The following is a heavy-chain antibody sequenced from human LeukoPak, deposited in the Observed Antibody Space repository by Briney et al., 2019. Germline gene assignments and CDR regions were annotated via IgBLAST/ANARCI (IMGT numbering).Heavy chain of an antibody. J-gene: IGHJ4*02. Sequence: GGSLRLSCAASGFTFSDYYMSWIRQAPGKGLEWVSYISSSGSTIYYADSVKGRFTISRDNAKNSLYLQMNSLRAEDTAVYYCARDVSRTVTNGVTCWGQGTLVTVSS. CDR3: ARDVSRTVTNGVTC. V-gene: IGHV3-11*01. CDR2: ISSSGSTI. D-gene: IGHD4-17*01. CDR1: GFTFSDYY.